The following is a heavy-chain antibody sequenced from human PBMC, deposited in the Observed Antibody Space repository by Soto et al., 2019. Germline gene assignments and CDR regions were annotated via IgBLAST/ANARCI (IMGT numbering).Heavy chain of an antibody. J-gene: IGHJ5*02. CDR3: AREGGLAYCGGDCLYNWFDP. V-gene: IGHV4-31*03. Sequence: SETLSLTCTVSGGSISSGDYYWSWVRQHPGKGLGWIGYRSYSGSTYYNPSLKSRVTIVVDTSRNQFSLRLSSVTAAGTAVYYCAREGGLAYCGGDCLYNWFDPWGQGTLVTVSS. CDR1: GGSISSGDYY. CDR2: RSYSGST. D-gene: IGHD2-21*02.